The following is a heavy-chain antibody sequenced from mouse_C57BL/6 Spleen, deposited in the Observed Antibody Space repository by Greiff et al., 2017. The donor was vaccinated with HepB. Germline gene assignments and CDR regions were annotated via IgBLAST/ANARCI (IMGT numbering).Heavy chain of an antibody. J-gene: IGHJ1*03. CDR2: IYPRSGNT. CDR1: GYTFTSYG. D-gene: IGHD1-1*01. V-gene: IGHV1-81*01. CDR3: ARQDYYGSRGSGYFDV. Sequence: VKLQESGAELARPGASVKLSCKASGYTFTSYGISWVKQRTGQGLEWIGEIYPRSGNTYYNEKFKGKATLTADKSSSTAYMELRSLTSEDSAVYFCARQDYYGSRGSGYFDVWGTGTTVTVSS.